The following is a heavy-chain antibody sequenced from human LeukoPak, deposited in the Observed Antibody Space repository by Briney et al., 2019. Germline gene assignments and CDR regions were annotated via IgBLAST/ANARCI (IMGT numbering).Heavy chain of an antibody. CDR3: ARARSGGYYYYYMDV. D-gene: IGHD1-26*01. CDR1: GYSISSGYY. Sequence: SETLSLTCGVSGYSISSGYYWGWIRQPPGKGLEWIGNIYHSGSSYYNPSLKSRVTISVDTSKNQFSLKLSSVTAADTAVYYCARARSGGYYYYYMDVWGKGTTVTVSS. J-gene: IGHJ6*03. V-gene: IGHV4-38-2*01. CDR2: IYHSGSS.